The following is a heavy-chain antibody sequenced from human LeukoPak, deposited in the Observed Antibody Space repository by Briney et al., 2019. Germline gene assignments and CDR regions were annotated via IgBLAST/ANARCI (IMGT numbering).Heavy chain of an antibody. J-gene: IGHJ6*02. CDR2: ISGDGIRI. CDR1: GFXFDDYA. CDR3: AKAVESRALARPYGMDV. D-gene: IGHD3-3*02. V-gene: IGHV3-43*02. Sequence: GGSLRLSCAASGFXFDDYAIHWVRQAPGPGLEWVSLISGDGIRIHYADSVKGRFTISRDNSKNSLYLQMSRLRAEDTALYYCAKAVESRALARPYGMDVWGQGTPVTVSS.